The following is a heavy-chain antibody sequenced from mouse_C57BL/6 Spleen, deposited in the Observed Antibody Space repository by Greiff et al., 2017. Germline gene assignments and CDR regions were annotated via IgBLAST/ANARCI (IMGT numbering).Heavy chain of an antibody. D-gene: IGHD3-2*02. CDR2: IYPSSGNT. V-gene: IGHV1-81*01. Sequence: QVQLKPSGAELARPGASVMLSCKASGYSFTSYGISWVKQRTCPGLEWIGEIYPSSGNTYYNEKFKGTATLTADKSTSTAYMELRSLTSEDSAVYFCARSDSSGYGYCDDWGQGTTRTVSS. CDR3: ARSDSSGYGYCDD. CDR1: GYSFTSYG. J-gene: IGHJ2*01.